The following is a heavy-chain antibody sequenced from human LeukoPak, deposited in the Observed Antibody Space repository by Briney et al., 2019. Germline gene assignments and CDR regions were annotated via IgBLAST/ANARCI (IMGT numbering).Heavy chain of an antibody. Sequence: PSETLSLTCTVSRDSISSYYWSWIRQPPGKGLEWIGYIYYSGSTNYSPSLKSRVTISVDTSKNQFSLKLSSVTAADTALYYCARVPRYSGGWWAFDIWGQGTMVTVSS. CDR1: RDSISSYY. CDR3: ARVPRYSGGWWAFDI. CDR2: IYYSGST. D-gene: IGHD6-19*01. V-gene: IGHV4-59*01. J-gene: IGHJ3*02.